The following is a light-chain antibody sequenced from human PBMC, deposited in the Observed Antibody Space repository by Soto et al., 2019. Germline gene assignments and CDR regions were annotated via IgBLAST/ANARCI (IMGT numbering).Light chain of an antibody. J-gene: IGKJ5*01. CDR3: QQRSNWPSIT. CDR2: DAS. CDR1: QSVSSY. V-gene: IGKV3-11*01. Sequence: EIVLTQSPATLSLSPGQRPTLSCRASQSVSSYLAWYQQKPGQAPRLLIYDASTRATGIPARFSGSGTGTDFTLTISSLEPEDFAVYDCQQRSNWPSITFGQGTRLEIK.